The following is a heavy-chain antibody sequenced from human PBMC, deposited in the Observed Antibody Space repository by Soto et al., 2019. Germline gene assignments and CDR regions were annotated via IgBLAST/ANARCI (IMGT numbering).Heavy chain of an antibody. V-gene: IGHV3-23*01. CDR2: ISGSGGST. D-gene: IGHD3-10*01. CDR3: AKPQYYYGSGANVVNGMDV. J-gene: IGHJ6*02. Sequence: GGSLRLSCAASGFTFSSYAMSWVRQAPGKGLEWVSAISGSGGSTYYADSVKGRFTISRDNSKNTLYLQMNSLRAEDTAVYYCAKPQYYYGSGANVVNGMDVWGQGTTVTVSS. CDR1: GFTFSSYA.